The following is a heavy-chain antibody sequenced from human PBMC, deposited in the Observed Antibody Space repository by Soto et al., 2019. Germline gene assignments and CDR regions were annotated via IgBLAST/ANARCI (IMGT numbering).Heavy chain of an antibody. CDR2: INPIFGTA. V-gene: IGHV1-69*12. Sequence: QVKLVQSGAEVKKPGSSLKISCMASGGTFSSYSITWVRQAPGQGLEWMGGINPIFGTANYAQNFQGRVTITADETTTTAYMELSSLRSDDTAVYYCAREPRGDGYTYAFDIWGQGTMVTVSS. CDR3: AREPRGDGYTYAFDI. D-gene: IGHD5-12*01. J-gene: IGHJ3*02. CDR1: GGTFSSYS.